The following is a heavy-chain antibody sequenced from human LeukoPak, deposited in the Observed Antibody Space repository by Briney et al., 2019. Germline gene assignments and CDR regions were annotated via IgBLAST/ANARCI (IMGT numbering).Heavy chain of an antibody. CDR2: ISAYDGNT. CDR1: GYTFTRFG. D-gene: IGHD6-13*01. Sequence: GASVKASCKASGYTFTRFGISWVRQAPGQGLEWMGWISAYDGNTEYAQEVQGRVTFTIDTSTSTAYMELRSLRSDDTAVYYCARDKVIATAGTPNWFDPWGQGTLVTVSS. J-gene: IGHJ5*02. CDR3: ARDKVIATAGTPNWFDP. V-gene: IGHV1-18*01.